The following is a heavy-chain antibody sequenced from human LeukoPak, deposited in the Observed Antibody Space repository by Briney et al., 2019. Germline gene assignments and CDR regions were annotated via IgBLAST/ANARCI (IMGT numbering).Heavy chain of an antibody. J-gene: IGHJ4*02. Sequence: SETLSLTCTVSGGSISSYYWSWLRQPPGKGLEWIGYIYYSGSTNYNPSLKSRVTISVDTSKNQFSLKLSSVTAADTAMYYCALGSGSYSYWGQGTLVTVSS. V-gene: IGHV4-59*01. CDR3: ALGSGSYSY. D-gene: IGHD1-26*01. CDR2: IYYSGST. CDR1: GGSISSYY.